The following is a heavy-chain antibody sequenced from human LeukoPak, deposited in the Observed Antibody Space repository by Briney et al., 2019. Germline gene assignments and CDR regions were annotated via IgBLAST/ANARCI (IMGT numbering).Heavy chain of an antibody. D-gene: IGHD3-3*01. CDR1: RFTFSSFA. Sequence: GGSLRLSCAASRFTFSSFAMHWVRQAPGKGLEWVAVISYDGSNEYYTDSVKGRFTISRDNSKNTLYLQMNSLRDEDTAVYYCARARDDFWSYYYYYMDVWGKGTTVTVS. J-gene: IGHJ6*03. CDR2: ISYDGSNE. CDR3: ARARDDFWSYYYYYMDV. V-gene: IGHV3-30*04.